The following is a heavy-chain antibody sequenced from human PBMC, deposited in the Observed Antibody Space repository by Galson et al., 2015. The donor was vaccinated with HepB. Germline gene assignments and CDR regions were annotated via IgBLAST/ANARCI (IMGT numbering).Heavy chain of an antibody. CDR2: ISAYNGDT. CDR1: GYTFTNHY. J-gene: IGHJ4*02. Sequence: VKVSCKASGYTFTNHYINWVRQAPGQGLEWMGWISAYNGDTNYAQNLQGRVTMTTDTSTSTAYMELRSLRSDDTAVYFCARDIAAAGVVFDSWGQGTLVTVSS. V-gene: IGHV1-18*04. CDR3: ARDIAAAGVVFDS. D-gene: IGHD6-13*01.